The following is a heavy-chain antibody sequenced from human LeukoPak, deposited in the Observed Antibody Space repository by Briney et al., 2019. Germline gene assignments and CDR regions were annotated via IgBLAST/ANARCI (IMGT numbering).Heavy chain of an antibody. CDR3: ARDWQWLVKSGNIDY. CDR1: GFTFSSYG. CDR2: ISGSGGST. V-gene: IGHV3-23*01. Sequence: GGSLRLSCAASGFTFSSYGMSWVRQAPGKGLEWVSAISGSGGSTYYADSVKGRFTISRDNSKDTLYLQMNSLRAEDTAVYYCARDWQWLVKSGNIDYWGQGTLVTVSS. D-gene: IGHD6-19*01. J-gene: IGHJ4*02.